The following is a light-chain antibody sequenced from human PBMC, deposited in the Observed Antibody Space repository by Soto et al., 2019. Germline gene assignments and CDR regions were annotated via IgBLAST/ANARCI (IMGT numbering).Light chain of an antibody. CDR2: AAS. J-gene: IGKJ5*01. Sequence: DIQMPQSPSSLSASVGDRVTITCRASHDISNYLAWFQQKPGKAPKSLIFAASSLQIGVPSRFSGSRSGTDSTLIISKLHPEDVATYYCQQYDSFPLTFGHGTRL. V-gene: IGKV1-16*01. CDR3: QQYDSFPLT. CDR1: HDISNY.